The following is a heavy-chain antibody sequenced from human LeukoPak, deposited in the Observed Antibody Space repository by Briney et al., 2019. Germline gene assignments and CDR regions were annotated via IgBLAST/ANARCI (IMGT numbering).Heavy chain of an antibody. CDR3: ARGASVRVVPMSYYYAMDV. Sequence: SVKLSCKASGDTLSTYAFNWVRQAHGQGLEWTGAIVPISDTTNYAQTLQGRVTITADKSTNTVYMELSSLTSEDTGVYYCARGASVRVVPMSYYYAMDVWGEGTTVIVSS. CDR2: IVPISDTT. J-gene: IGHJ6*04. D-gene: IGHD2-2*01. V-gene: IGHV1-69*06. CDR1: GDTLSTYA.